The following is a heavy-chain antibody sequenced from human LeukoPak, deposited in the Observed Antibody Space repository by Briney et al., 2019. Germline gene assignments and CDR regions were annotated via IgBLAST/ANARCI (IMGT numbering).Heavy chain of an antibody. J-gene: IGHJ4*02. Sequence: ASVKVSCKASGYTFTSYDIIWVRQATGQGLEWMGWMNPNSGNTGYAQKFQGRVTMTRNTSISTAYMELSSLRSEDTAVYYCARGRGGDWWFGKFYVVDSWGQGTLVTVSS. D-gene: IGHD3-10*01. CDR3: ARGRGGDWWFGKFYVVDS. CDR2: MNPNSGNT. V-gene: IGHV1-8*01. CDR1: GYTFTSYD.